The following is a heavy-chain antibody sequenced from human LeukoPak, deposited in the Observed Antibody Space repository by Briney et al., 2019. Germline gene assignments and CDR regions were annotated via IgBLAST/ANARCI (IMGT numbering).Heavy chain of an antibody. J-gene: IGHJ3*02. CDR3: ARRIAAAGIDAFDI. V-gene: IGHV3-23*01. D-gene: IGHD6-13*01. CDR2: ISGSGGST. CDR1: GFTVSSNY. Sequence: PGGSLRLSCAASGFTVSSNYMSWVRQAPGKGLEWVSAISGSGGSTYYADSVKGRFTISRDNSKNTLYLQMNSLRAEDTAVYYCARRIAAAGIDAFDIWGQGTMVTVSS.